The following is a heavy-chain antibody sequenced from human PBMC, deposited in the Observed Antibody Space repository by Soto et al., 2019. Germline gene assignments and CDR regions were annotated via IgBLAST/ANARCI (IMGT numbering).Heavy chain of an antibody. Sequence: PSETLSLTCTVSGGSISSYYWSWIRQPPGKGLEWIGYIYYSGSTNYDPSLKSRVTISVDTSKNQFSLKLSSVTAADTAVYYCARSKDSGYEVEFDYWGQGTLVTVSS. CDR2: IYYSGST. V-gene: IGHV4-59*01. CDR3: ARSKDSGYEVEFDY. CDR1: GGSISSYY. J-gene: IGHJ4*02. D-gene: IGHD5-12*01.